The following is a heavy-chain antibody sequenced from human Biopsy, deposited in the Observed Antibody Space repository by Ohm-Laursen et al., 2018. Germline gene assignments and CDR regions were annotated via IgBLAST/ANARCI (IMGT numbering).Heavy chain of an antibody. CDR3: ARSPGRDRMDV. CDR2: INVYSNKK. V-gene: IGHV3-48*04. Sequence: SLRLSCAASEFTFSGYSVNWVRQAPGRGLEWVSYINVYSNKKYYADSVKGRFIVSRDNDKNSLYLQMNSLRAEDTAVYHCARSPGRDRMDVWGQGTTVTVSS. J-gene: IGHJ6*02. CDR1: EFTFSGYS. D-gene: IGHD1-14*01.